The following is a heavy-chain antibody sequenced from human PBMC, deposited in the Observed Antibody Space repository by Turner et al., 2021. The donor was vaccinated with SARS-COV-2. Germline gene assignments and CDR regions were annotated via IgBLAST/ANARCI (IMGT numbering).Heavy chain of an antibody. Sequence: QVQLVESGGGVVQPGRSLRLSCAASGFTFNNYGMHWVRQAPGKGLEWVAGIWYDGSNKYYADSVKGRFTISRDISKNTLYLQMNSLRAEDTAVYYCARDHYYDSSGYTLDAFDIWGQGTMVTISS. CDR3: ARDHYYDSSGYTLDAFDI. CDR1: GFTFNNYG. V-gene: IGHV3-33*01. CDR2: IWYDGSNK. J-gene: IGHJ3*02. D-gene: IGHD3-22*01.